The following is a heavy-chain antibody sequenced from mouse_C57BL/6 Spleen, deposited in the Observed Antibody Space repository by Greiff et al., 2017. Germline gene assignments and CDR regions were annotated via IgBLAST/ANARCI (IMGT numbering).Heavy chain of an antibody. CDR1: GFSLTSYG. Sequence: QVQLQQSGPGLVQPSQSLSITCTVPGFSLTSYGVHWVRQSPGKGLAWLGVIWSGGSTDYNAAFISRLSISKDNSKSQVFFKMNSLQADDTAIYYCARNGHGNYQHYYAMDYWGQGTSVTVSS. CDR3: ARNGHGNYQHYYAMDY. D-gene: IGHD2-1*01. J-gene: IGHJ4*01. CDR2: IWSGGST. V-gene: IGHV2-2*01.